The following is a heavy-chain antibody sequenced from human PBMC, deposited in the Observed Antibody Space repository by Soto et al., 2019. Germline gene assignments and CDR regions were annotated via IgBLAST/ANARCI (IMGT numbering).Heavy chain of an antibody. CDR2: INPASGHT. CDR3: GRSVVGATGEILYNAMDV. D-gene: IGHD1-26*01. CDR1: GYTFTTYA. Sequence: ASVKVSCKASGYTFTTYALHWVRQAPGQRPEWMGWINPASGHTKYSKKFKDRVTITRDTSASTGYMELSSLRSEDTAVYYCGRSVVGATGEILYNAMDVWGQGTTVTVSS. J-gene: IGHJ6*02. V-gene: IGHV1-3*01.